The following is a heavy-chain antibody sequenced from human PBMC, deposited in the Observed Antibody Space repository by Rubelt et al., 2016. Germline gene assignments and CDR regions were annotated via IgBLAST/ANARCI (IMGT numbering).Heavy chain of an antibody. Sequence: QVQLVQSGAEVKKPGASVKVSCKASGYTFTSYDINWVRQATGQGLEWMGWMNPNSGNTGYAQKFQGRVTMTRNTSISTAYMELSSLGSEDTAVYYCARLSITIFGVVVYYYGMDVWGQGTTVTVSS. CDR2: MNPNSGNT. CDR1: GYTFTSYD. CDR3: ARLSITIFGVVVYYYGMDV. V-gene: IGHV1-8*01. J-gene: IGHJ6*02. D-gene: IGHD3-3*01.